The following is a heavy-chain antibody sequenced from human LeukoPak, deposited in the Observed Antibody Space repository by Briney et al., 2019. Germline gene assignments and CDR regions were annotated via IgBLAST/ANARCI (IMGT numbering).Heavy chain of an antibody. CDR2: IYYSGST. CDR1: GGSISSGGYY. Sequence: PSETLSLTCTASGGSISSGGYYWSWIRQHPGKGLEWIGYIYYSGSTYYNPSLKSRVTISVDTSKNQFSLKLSSVTAADTAVYYCARSAYYDSSGYYSWGQGTLVTVSS. CDR3: ARSAYYDSSGYYS. J-gene: IGHJ5*02. V-gene: IGHV4-31*03. D-gene: IGHD3-22*01.